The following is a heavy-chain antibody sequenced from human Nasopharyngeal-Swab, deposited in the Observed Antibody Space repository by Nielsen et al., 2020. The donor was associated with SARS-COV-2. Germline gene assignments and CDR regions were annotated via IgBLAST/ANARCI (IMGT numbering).Heavy chain of an antibody. V-gene: IGHV3-74*01. CDR3: AKGYSSGWATNYYCGIDV. CDR1: GFTFSSYW. CDR2: INSDGSST. Sequence: GESLKISCAASGFTFSSYWMHWVRQAPGKGLVWVSRINSDGSSTSYADSVKGRFTISRDNAKNSLYLQMNSLRREDTAFYYCAKGYSSGWATNYYCGIDVWGQGTTVTVSS. J-gene: IGHJ6*02. D-gene: IGHD6-25*01.